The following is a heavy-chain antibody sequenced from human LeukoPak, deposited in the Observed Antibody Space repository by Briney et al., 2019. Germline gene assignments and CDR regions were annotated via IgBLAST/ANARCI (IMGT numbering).Heavy chain of an antibody. Sequence: GGSLRLSCAPSGFTFKNAWMNWVRQAPGKGPEWVGRIKSKASGGTIDYAAPVKGRFTISRDGSNNVLYLQMNSLKTEDTGVYYCTKDRPYSGSRNFDYWGQGTLVTVSS. CDR1: GFTFKNAW. CDR2: IKSKASGGTI. V-gene: IGHV3-15*01. D-gene: IGHD1-26*01. J-gene: IGHJ4*02. CDR3: TKDRPYSGSRNFDY.